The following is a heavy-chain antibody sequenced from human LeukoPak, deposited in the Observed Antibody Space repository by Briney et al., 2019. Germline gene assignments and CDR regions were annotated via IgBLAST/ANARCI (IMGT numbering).Heavy chain of an antibody. CDR3: ASRSSSGYSYGYREDY. CDR1: GGSISSSSYY. CDR2: IYYSGST. V-gene: IGHV4-39*01. D-gene: IGHD5-18*01. Sequence: SETLSLTCTVSGGSISSSSYYWGWIRQPPGRGLEWIGSIYYSGSTYYNPSLKSRVTISVDTSKNQFSLKLSSVTAADTAVYYCASRSSSGYSYGYREDYWGQGTLVTVSS. J-gene: IGHJ4*02.